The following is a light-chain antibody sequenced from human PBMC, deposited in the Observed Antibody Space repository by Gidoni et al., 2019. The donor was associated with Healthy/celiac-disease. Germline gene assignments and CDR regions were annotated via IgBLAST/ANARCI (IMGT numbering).Light chain of an antibody. Sequence: DIQMTQSPSTLSASVGDRVTITCRASQSISSWLAWYQQKPGKAPKLLIYKASSLESGVPSRFSGSGFGTEFTLTISSLQPDDFATYYCQQYNSYSQTFGQGTKVEI. V-gene: IGKV1-5*03. CDR2: KAS. CDR1: QSISSW. J-gene: IGKJ1*01. CDR3: QQYNSYSQT.